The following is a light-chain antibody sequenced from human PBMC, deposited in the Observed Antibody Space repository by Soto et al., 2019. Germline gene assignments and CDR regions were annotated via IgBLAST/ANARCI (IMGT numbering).Light chain of an antibody. Sequence: DIQMTQSPSSLSASVGDRVTITCRASQSIYSSLNWYHQKPVKAPKLLIYAASNLQSGVPSRFSGSGSGTDFTLSISSLQPEDFATYYCQKSYSAPYTFGQGTKLEI. CDR3: QKSYSAPYT. CDR1: QSIYSS. CDR2: AAS. V-gene: IGKV1-39*01. J-gene: IGKJ2*01.